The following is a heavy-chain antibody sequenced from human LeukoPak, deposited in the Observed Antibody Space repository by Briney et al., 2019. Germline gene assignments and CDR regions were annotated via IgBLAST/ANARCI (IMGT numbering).Heavy chain of an antibody. J-gene: IGHJ5*02. CDR1: GFTFSSYS. Sequence: TGGSLRLSCAASGFTFSSYSMNWVRQAPGKGLEWVPSISSSSSCIYYADSVKGRFTISRDNAKNSLYLQMNSLRAEDTAVYYCARDTGYCSGGSCYSGKFDPWGQGTLVTVSS. CDR2: ISSSSSCI. CDR3: ARDTGYCSGGSCYSGKFDP. D-gene: IGHD2-15*01. V-gene: IGHV3-21*01.